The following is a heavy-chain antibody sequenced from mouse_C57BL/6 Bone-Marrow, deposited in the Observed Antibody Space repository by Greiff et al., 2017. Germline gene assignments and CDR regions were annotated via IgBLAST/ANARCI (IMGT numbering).Heavy chain of an antibody. V-gene: IGHV1-76*01. CDR2: IYPGSGNT. CDR3: AGGNRDY. D-gene: IGHD2-1*01. J-gene: IGHJ2*01. Sequence: QVQLQQSGAELVRPGASVKLSCKASGYTFTDYYINWVKQRPGQGLEWIARIYPGSGNTYYNEKFKGKATLTAEKSSSTAYMQLSSLTSEDSAVYFCAGGNRDYWGQGTTLTVSS. CDR1: GYTFTDYY.